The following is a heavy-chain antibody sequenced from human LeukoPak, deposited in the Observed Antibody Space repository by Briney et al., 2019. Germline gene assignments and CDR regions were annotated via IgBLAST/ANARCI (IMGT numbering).Heavy chain of an antibody. D-gene: IGHD5-24*01. CDR3: AKGNGYSYS. V-gene: IGHV4-59*01. CDR1: GGSINNFY. Sequence: SETLSLTCTVSGGSINNFYWSWVRQPPGKGLEWIGYIHSSGSTNYNPSLKSRVAISVDTSSNQFSLKLSSLTAADAAVYYCAKGNGYSYSWGQGTLVIVSS. J-gene: IGHJ4*02. CDR2: IHSSGST.